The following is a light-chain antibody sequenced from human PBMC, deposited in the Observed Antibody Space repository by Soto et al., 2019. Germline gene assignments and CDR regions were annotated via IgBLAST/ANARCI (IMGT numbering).Light chain of an antibody. J-gene: IGLJ3*02. V-gene: IGLV1-44*01. Sequence: SVLTQPPSASATPGQSGASSCSGSSSNIGNYPVNWYQQLPGTAPKLLIHTATQRPSGVPDRFSGSKSGTSASLAISGLQSEDEADYYCAAWDESLSGWVFGGGTKVTVL. CDR2: TAT. CDR3: AAWDESLSGWV. CDR1: SSNIGNYP.